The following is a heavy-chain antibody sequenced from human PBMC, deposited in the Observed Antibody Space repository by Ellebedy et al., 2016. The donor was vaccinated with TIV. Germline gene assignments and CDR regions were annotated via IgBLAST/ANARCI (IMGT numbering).Heavy chain of an antibody. D-gene: IGHD2-15*01. CDR2: ISYDGSNK. CDR1: GFTFSSYG. V-gene: IGHV3-30*18. Sequence: GESLKISCAASGFTFSSYGMHWVRQAPGKGLEWVAVISYDGSNKYYADSVKGRFTISRDNSKNTLYLQMNSLRAEDTAVYYCAKAQGYCSGGSCYGALGDSMDVWGQGTTVTVSS. CDR3: AKAQGYCSGGSCYGALGDSMDV. J-gene: IGHJ6*02.